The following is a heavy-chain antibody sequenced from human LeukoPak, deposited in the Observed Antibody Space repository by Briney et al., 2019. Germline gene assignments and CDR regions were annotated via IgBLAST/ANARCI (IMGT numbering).Heavy chain of an antibody. J-gene: IGHJ3*02. V-gene: IGHV3-30-3*01. Sequence: GGSLRLSCAASGFTFSSYAMHWVRQAPGKGLEWVAVISYDGSNKYYADSVKGRFTISRDNSKNTLYLQMNSLRAEDTAVYYCARAADSRMGTIPGAIWGQGALVTVSS. CDR1: GFTFSSYA. CDR3: ARAADSRMGTIPGAI. D-gene: IGHD5-24*01. CDR2: ISYDGSNK.